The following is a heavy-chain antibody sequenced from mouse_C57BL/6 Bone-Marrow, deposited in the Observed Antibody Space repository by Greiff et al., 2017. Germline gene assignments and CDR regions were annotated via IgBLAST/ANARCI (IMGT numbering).Heavy chain of an antibody. CDR3: ATHWYFDI. CDR1: GFSLTSYG. CDR2: IWSGGGT. Sequence: QVQLQQSGPGLVQPSQSLSITCTVSGFSLTSYGVHWVRQSPGKGLEWLGVIWSGGGTDYNAAIMSRLSITKDNSKSNVFFKMNSLQADDTAIYYCATHWYFDIWGTGTTVTVSS. J-gene: IGHJ1*03. V-gene: IGHV2-5*01.